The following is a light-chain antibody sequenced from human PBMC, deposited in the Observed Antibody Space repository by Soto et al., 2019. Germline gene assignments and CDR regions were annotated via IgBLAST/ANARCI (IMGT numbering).Light chain of an antibody. CDR1: SSDVGGYNY. CDR3: CSYAGSRLDV. V-gene: IGLV2-8*01. CDR2: EVS. Sequence: QSALTQPPSASGSPGQSVTISCTGTSSDVGGYNYVSWYQQHPGKAPKLIVYEVSKRPSGVPDRFSGSKSGNTASLTVSGLQAEEEADYYCCSYAGSRLDVFGIGTKLTVL. J-gene: IGLJ1*01.